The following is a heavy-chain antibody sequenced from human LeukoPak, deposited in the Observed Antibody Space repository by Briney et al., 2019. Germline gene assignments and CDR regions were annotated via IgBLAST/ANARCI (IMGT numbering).Heavy chain of an antibody. CDR2: ISSSSTYT. Sequence: GGSLRLSCAASGFTFSDYYMSWIRQAPGRGLEWVSYISSSSTYTNYADSMKGRFTISRDNAKNSLYLQMNSLRDEDTAVYYCARDWDTMVRGVITTFDYWGQGTLVTVSS. CDR1: GFTFSDYY. J-gene: IGHJ4*02. V-gene: IGHV3-11*06. D-gene: IGHD3-10*01. CDR3: ARDWDTMVRGVITTFDY.